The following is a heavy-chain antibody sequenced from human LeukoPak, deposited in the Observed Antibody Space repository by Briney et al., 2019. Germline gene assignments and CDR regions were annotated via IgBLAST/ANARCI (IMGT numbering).Heavy chain of an antibody. Sequence: SETLSLTCTVSRGSIITYYWSWIRPTPGKGLEWIGYIYYNGATKYNPSLKSRVTISLDMSKNQFSLDLKFVTAADTAVYFCARGLRFSSWGRGMMVSVS. J-gene: IGHJ5*02. CDR1: RGSIITYY. CDR3: ARGLRFSS. CDR2: IYYNGAT. D-gene: IGHD3-3*01. V-gene: IGHV4-59*08.